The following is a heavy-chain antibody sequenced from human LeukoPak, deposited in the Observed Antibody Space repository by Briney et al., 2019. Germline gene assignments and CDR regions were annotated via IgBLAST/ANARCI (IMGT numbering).Heavy chain of an antibody. CDR1: GGSFSGYY. V-gene: IGHV4-34*01. Sequence: SETLSLTCAVYGGSFSGYYWSWIRQSPGKGLEWIGEINHSGSTNYNPSLKSRVTISVDTSKNQFSLKLSSVTAADTAVYYCARGIKGGYDRLDPWGQGTLVTVSS. CDR3: ARGIKGGYDRLDP. CDR2: INHSGST. D-gene: IGHD5-12*01. J-gene: IGHJ5*02.